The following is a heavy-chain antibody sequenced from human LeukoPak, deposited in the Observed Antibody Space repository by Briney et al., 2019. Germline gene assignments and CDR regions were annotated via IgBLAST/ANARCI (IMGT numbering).Heavy chain of an antibody. V-gene: IGHV4-59*08. CDR2: IYYTGTT. D-gene: IGHD3-3*02. CDR3: ARLPLRSHFDY. J-gene: IGHJ4*02. Sequence: SETLSLTCTVSGGSLSSYYWSWIRQPPGKGLEWIAYIYYTGTTNYNPSLKSRVTISVDTSKKQLSLKLSSVTAADTAVYYCARLPLRSHFDYWGQGTLVTASS. CDR1: GGSLSSYY.